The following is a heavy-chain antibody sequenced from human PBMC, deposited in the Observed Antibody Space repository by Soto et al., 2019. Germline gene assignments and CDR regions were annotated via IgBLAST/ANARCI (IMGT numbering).Heavy chain of an antibody. CDR2: ISYDGSNK. CDR3: ARFMVRGVIKNYYYGMDV. J-gene: IGHJ6*02. D-gene: IGHD3-10*01. CDR1: GFIFNTYG. Sequence: VGSLRLPCAASGFIFNTYGIHWVRQAPGKGLEWVAVISYDGSNKYYAGSVKGRLTISRDNSKNTLYLQMNSLRAEDTAVYYCARFMVRGVIKNYYYGMDVWGQGTTVTVSS. V-gene: IGHV3-30*03.